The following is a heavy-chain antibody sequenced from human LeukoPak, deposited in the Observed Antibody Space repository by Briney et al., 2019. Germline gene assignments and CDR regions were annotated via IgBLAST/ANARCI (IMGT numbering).Heavy chain of an antibody. CDR3: ARGRYYFDY. CDR2: FNSDGSST. CDR1: GFTFSTYW. J-gene: IGHJ4*02. Sequence: GGSLRLSCAASGFTFSTYWMHWVRQASGKGLVWVSRFNSDGSSTSYADSVKGRFTISRDNAKNTLYLQMNSLRVEDTAVYYCARGRYYFDYWGQGTLVTVSS. D-gene: IGHD4-17*01. V-gene: IGHV3-74*01.